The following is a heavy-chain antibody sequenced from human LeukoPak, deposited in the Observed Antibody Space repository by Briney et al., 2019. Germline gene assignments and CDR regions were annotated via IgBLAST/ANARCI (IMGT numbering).Heavy chain of an antibody. V-gene: IGHV4-39*01. Sequence: SETLSLTCTVSGGSISSSSYYWGWIRQPPGKGLEWIGSIYYSGSTYYNPSLKSRVTISVDTSKNQFSLKLSSVTAADTAVYYCARVIYDSSGYYAPDAFDIWGQGTMVTVSS. CDR3: ARVIYDSSGYYAPDAFDI. D-gene: IGHD3-22*01. J-gene: IGHJ3*02. CDR1: GGSISSSSYY. CDR2: IYYSGST.